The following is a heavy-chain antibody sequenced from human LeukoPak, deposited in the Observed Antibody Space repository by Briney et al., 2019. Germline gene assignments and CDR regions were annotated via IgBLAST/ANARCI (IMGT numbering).Heavy chain of an antibody. CDR3: ARALLSHWGLGYGMDV. Sequence: GGSLRLSCAASGFTFSTYAMSWVRQAPGKGLEWVSAISGSGGSTYYADSVKGRFTISRDNSKNTLYLQMNSLRAEDTAVYYCARALLSHWGLGYGMDVWGQGTTVTVSS. CDR2: ISGSGGST. CDR1: GFTFSTYA. V-gene: IGHV3-23*01. D-gene: IGHD3-16*01. J-gene: IGHJ6*02.